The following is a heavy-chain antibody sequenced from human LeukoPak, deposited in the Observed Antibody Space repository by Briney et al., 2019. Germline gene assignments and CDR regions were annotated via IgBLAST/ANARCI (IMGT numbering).Heavy chain of an antibody. Sequence: SETLSLTCTVSGGSISSSSYYWGWIRQPPGKGLEWIGSIYYSGSTYYNPSLKSRVTISVDTSKNQFSLKLSSVTAADTAVYYCARYSSGWLGAFDIWGQGTMVTVSS. V-gene: IGHV4-39*07. J-gene: IGHJ3*02. CDR3: ARYSSGWLGAFDI. D-gene: IGHD6-19*01. CDR2: IYYSGST. CDR1: GGSISSSSYY.